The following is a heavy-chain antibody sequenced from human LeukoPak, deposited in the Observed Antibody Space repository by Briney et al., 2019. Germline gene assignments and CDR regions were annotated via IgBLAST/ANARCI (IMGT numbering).Heavy chain of an antibody. D-gene: IGHD2-2*02. Sequence: GGSLRLSCAASGFTFSSYGMHWVRQAPGKGLEWVAVISYDGSNKYYADSVKGRFTISRDNSKNTLYLQMNSLRAEDTAAYYCAKIPSTGYYFDYWGQGTLVTVSS. CDR1: GFTFSSYG. CDR3: AKIPSTGYYFDY. V-gene: IGHV3-30*18. CDR2: ISYDGSNK. J-gene: IGHJ4*02.